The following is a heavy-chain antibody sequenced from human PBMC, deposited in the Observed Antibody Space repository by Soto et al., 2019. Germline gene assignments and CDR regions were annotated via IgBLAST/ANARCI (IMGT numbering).Heavy chain of an antibody. V-gene: IGHV4-31*03. CDR2: IYYSGST. D-gene: IGHD3-22*01. CDR3: ARDYDSSGYYSRGIDP. Sequence: SETLSLTCTVSGGSISSGGYYWSWIRQHPGKGLEWIGYIYYSGSTYYNPSLKSRVTISVDTSKNQLSLKLSSVTAADTAVYYCARDYDSSGYYSRGIDPWGQGIRVTVSS. CDR1: GGSISSGGYY. J-gene: IGHJ5*02.